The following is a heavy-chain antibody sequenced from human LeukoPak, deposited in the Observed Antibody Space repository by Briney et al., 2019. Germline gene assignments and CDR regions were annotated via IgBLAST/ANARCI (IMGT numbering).Heavy chain of an antibody. D-gene: IGHD3-10*01. Sequence: GGSLRLSCAASGFTFSNAWMSWVRQAPGKGLEWVSAIGPTGRSTNYADSVKGRFTISRDNSKNTLYLQMNSLRAEDTAVYYCAKDHALWSLDAFDIWGQGTMVTVSS. CDR1: GFTFSNAW. V-gene: IGHV3-23*01. CDR3: AKDHALWSLDAFDI. J-gene: IGHJ3*02. CDR2: IGPTGRST.